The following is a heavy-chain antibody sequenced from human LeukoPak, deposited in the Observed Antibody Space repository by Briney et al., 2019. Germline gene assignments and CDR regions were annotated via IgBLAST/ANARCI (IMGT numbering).Heavy chain of an antibody. CDR2: INWNGGST. Sequence: GGSLRLSCAASGFTFDDYGMSWVRQAPGKGLEWVPGINWNGGSTGYADSVKGRFTISRDNAKNSLYLQMNSLRAEDTALYYCARLSYPYIVVVPAAAYFDYWGQGTLVTVSS. J-gene: IGHJ4*02. CDR3: ARLSYPYIVVVPAAAYFDY. D-gene: IGHD2-2*01. CDR1: GFTFDDYG. V-gene: IGHV3-20*04.